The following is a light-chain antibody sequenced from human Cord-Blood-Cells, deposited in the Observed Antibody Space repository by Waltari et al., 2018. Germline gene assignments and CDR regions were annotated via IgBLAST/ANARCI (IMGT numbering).Light chain of an antibody. CDR1: QSVSSY. CDR3: QQRSNWPPLT. CDR2: DAS. J-gene: IGKJ4*01. V-gene: IGKV3-11*01. Sequence: EIVLTQSPATLSLSPGERVTLSCRASQSVSSYLARYQQKPGQAPRLLIYDASNRATGIPARFSGSGSGTDFTLTISSLEPEDFADYYCQQRSNWPPLTFGGGTKVEIK.